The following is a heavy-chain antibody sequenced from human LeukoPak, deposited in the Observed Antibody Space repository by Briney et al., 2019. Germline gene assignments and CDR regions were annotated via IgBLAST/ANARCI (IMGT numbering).Heavy chain of an antibody. V-gene: IGHV4-30-4*08. CDR2: IYYSGST. D-gene: IGHD2-15*01. J-gene: IGHJ4*02. Sequence: SETLSLTCTVSGGSISSGDYYWRWLRQPPGTGLEWIGYIYYSGSTYYNPSLKSRVTISVDTSKNQFSLKPSSVTAADTAVYYCATGSWAGVDDYWGQGTLVTVSS. CDR3: ATGSWAGVDDY. CDR1: GGSISSGDYY.